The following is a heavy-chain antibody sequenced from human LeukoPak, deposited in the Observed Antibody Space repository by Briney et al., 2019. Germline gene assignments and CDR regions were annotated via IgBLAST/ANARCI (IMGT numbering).Heavy chain of an antibody. CDR3: AKDSYDILTGYISFDY. CDR1: GFTFSSYA. Sequence: GGSLRLSCAASGFTFSSYAMSWVRQAPGKGLEWVSIISGSGGSTYYADSAKGRFTISRDNSKNTLYLQMNSLRAEDTAVYHCAKDSYDILTGYISFDYWGQGTLVTVSS. D-gene: IGHD3-9*01. V-gene: IGHV3-23*01. J-gene: IGHJ4*02. CDR2: ISGSGGST.